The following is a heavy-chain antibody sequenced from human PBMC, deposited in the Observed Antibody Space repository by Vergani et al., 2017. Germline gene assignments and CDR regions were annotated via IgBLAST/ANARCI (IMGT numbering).Heavy chain of an antibody. CDR3: AKETGRGDFDY. J-gene: IGHJ4*02. Sequence: VQLVESGGGLVKPGGSLRLSCAASGFTFSDYYMSWIRQAPGKGLEWVSGISWNSGSIGYADSVKGRFTISRDNAKNSLYLQMNSLRAEDTALYYCAKETGRGDFDYWGQGTLVTVSS. D-gene: IGHD1-14*01. V-gene: IGHV3-9*01. CDR1: GFTFSDYY. CDR2: ISWNSGSI.